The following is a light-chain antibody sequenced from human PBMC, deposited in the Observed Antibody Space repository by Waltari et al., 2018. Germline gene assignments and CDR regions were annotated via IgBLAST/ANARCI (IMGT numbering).Light chain of an antibody. J-gene: IGLJ2*01. V-gene: IGLV1-44*01. CDR2: FNE. CDR3: AAWDDSLNGVG. CDR1: SSNIGRNT. Sequence: QYVLTQPPSASGTPGQRVAISCSGSSSNIGRNTVNWYQQLPGTAPKLLIYFNEQRPSGVPGRFSGSKSGTSASLAISGLRSEDEADYYCAAWDDSLNGVGFGGGTKLTVL.